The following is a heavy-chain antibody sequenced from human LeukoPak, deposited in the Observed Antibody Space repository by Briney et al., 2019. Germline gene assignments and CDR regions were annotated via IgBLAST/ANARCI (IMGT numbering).Heavy chain of an antibody. CDR1: GYTFTTYD. CDR2: ISGYDGNT. CDR3: ARDCSTSCYWFDP. Sequence: ASVKVSCKASGYTFTTYDISWVRQAPGQGLEWMGWISGYDGNTKYAQKLQGRVTMTTDTSTSTAYMELRSLRSDDTAVYYCARDCSTSCYWFDPWGQGTLVTVAS. V-gene: IGHV1-18*01. D-gene: IGHD2-2*01. J-gene: IGHJ5*02.